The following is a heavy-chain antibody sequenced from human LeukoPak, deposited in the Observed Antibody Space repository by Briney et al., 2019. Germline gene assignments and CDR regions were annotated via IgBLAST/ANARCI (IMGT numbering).Heavy chain of an antibody. Sequence: GASVKVSCKASGYTFTGYYMHWVRQAPGQGLEWMGWINPNSGGTNYAQKFQGRVTMTRDTSISSAYMELSRLRSDDTAVYYCARDLVYAGRGAFDIWGQGTMVTVSS. CDR1: GYTFTGYY. V-gene: IGHV1-2*02. D-gene: IGHD5/OR15-5a*01. CDR2: INPNSGGT. J-gene: IGHJ3*02. CDR3: ARDLVYAGRGAFDI.